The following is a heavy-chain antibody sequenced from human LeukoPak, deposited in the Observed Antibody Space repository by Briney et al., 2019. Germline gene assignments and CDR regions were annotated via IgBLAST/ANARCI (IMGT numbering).Heavy chain of an antibody. V-gene: IGHV6-1*01. J-gene: IGHJ4*02. CDR2: TYYRSSKWYN. Sequence: SQTLSLTCGISGDIVRSDSAAWNWIRQSPSRGLEWLGRTYYRSSKWYNDYAVSLKSRVTINPDTSKNQFSLQLYSVTPEDTAVYYCARQWCNGVACYGCSWGPGTLVTVSS. CDR3: ARQWCNGVACYGCS. CDR1: GDIVRSDSAA. D-gene: IGHD2-8*01.